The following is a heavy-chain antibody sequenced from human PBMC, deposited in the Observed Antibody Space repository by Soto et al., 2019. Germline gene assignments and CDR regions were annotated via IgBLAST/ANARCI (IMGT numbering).Heavy chain of an antibody. CDR1: GGSINTYY. J-gene: IGHJ4*02. D-gene: IGHD6-13*01. V-gene: IGHV4-59*01. Sequence: SETLSLTCTVSGGSINTYYWSWIRQPPGKGLEWIGYIYYSGSTNYNPSLKSRVTISVDTSKNQFSLKLSSVTAADTAVYYCARGSSRYFDYWGQGTLVTVSS. CDR2: IYYSGST. CDR3: ARGSSRYFDY.